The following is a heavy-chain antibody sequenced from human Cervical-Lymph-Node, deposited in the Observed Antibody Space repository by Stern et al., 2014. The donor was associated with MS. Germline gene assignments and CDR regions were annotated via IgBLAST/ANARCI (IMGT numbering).Heavy chain of an antibody. J-gene: IGHJ4*02. Sequence: VQLVESGGGLVQPGRSLRLSCAASGFTFDDYAMHRVRQAPGKGLEWVSGITWNSVSVGYADSVKGRFTISRDNAKNSLYLQMNSLRGDDTALYYCAKGSGGSGYYPVALDYWGQGTLVTVSS. V-gene: IGHV3-9*01. CDR3: AKGSGGSGYYPVALDY. CDR2: ITWNSVSV. CDR1: GFTFDDYA. D-gene: IGHD3-3*01.